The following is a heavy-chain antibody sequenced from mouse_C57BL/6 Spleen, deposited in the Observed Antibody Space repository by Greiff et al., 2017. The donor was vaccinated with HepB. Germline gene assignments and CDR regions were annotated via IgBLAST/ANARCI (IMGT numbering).Heavy chain of an antibody. CDR2: ISSGSSTI. CDR3: ARFLTTVKGYYAMDY. V-gene: IGHV5-17*01. D-gene: IGHD1-1*01. Sequence: EVQLVESGGGLVKPGGSLKLSCAASGFTFSDYGMHWVRQAPEKGLEWVAYISSGSSTIYYADTVKGRFTISRDNAKNTLFLQMTSLRSEDTAMYYCARFLTTVKGYYAMDYWGQGTSVTVSS. J-gene: IGHJ4*01. CDR1: GFTFSDYG.